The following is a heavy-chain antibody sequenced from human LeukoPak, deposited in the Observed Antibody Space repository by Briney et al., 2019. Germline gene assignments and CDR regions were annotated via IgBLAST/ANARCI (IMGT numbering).Heavy chain of an antibody. V-gene: IGHV3-23*01. CDR1: GFSFSSYA. J-gene: IGHJ4*02. D-gene: IGHD7-27*01. Sequence: GGPLRLSCAASGFSFSSYAVSWVRQAPGRGLEWVSGISDGGSRTYYADSVKGRFTISRDDSKNTLYLQMNSLRAEDTAVYYCAKVQLGIGVDYWGQGTLVTVSS. CDR3: AKVQLGIGVDY. CDR2: ISDGGSRT.